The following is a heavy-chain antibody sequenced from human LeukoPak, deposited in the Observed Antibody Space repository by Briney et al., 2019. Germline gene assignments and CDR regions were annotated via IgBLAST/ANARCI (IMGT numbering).Heavy chain of an antibody. CDR1: GFTFSSYV. J-gene: IGHJ4*02. Sequence: GGSLRLSCAASGFTFSSYVMNWVRQAPGKGLEWVSYISSSGSTIYYADSVKGRFTISRDNAKNSLYLQMNSLRAEDTAVYYCAREGTITAYNFDYWGQGTLVTVSS. V-gene: IGHV3-48*03. CDR3: AREGTITAYNFDY. CDR2: ISSSGSTI. D-gene: IGHD5-12*01.